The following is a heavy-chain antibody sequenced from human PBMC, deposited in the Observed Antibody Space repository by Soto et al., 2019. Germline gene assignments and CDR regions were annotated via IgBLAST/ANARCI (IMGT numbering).Heavy chain of an antibody. CDR1: GGTFSNYA. D-gene: IGHD2-15*01. CDR2: IVPILDTA. J-gene: IGHJ6*02. CDR3: ARRSRDEDTPFLNMDV. Sequence: QVQLVQSGAEVKKPGSSVKVSCRTSGGTFSNYAISWVRQAPGEGLEWMGGIVPILDTAHYAQKFQGRVTITADESTSTAYMELTSLRSEDTAVYYCARRSRDEDTPFLNMDVWGQGTTVTVSS. V-gene: IGHV1-69*01.